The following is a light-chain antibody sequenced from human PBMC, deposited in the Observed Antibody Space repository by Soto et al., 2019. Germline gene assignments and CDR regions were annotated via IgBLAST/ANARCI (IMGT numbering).Light chain of an antibody. CDR2: DAS. V-gene: IGKV1-5*01. CDR3: QQYNTYPYT. J-gene: IGKJ2*01. Sequence: DNQMTQSPSTLSASVGDRVTITCRASQSISSWLAWYQQKPGKAPKLLIYDASSLESGVPSRFSGSGSGTEFSLTISSLLPDDFATYYCQQYNTYPYTFGQGTKLEIK. CDR1: QSISSW.